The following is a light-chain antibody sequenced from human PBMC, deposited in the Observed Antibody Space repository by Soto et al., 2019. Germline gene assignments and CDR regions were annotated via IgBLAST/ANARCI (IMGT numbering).Light chain of an antibody. CDR3: QKYNSAPLVT. CDR2: AAS. CDR1: QGISNY. J-gene: IGKJ3*01. Sequence: DIQMTQSPSSLAASVGDRVTITCRASQGISNYLAWYQQKPGKVPKLLIYAASTLQSGVPSRFSGSGSGTDFTLTISSLQPEDVATYYCQKYNSAPLVTFGPGTKVDIK. V-gene: IGKV1-27*01.